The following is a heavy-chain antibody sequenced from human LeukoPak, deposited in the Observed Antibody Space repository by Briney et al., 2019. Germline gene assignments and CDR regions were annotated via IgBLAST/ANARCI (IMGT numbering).Heavy chain of an antibody. CDR3: AKELYPHYYYYMDV. V-gene: IGHV3-23*01. D-gene: IGHD5/OR15-5a*01. CDR2: ISGSGGST. CDR1: GFTFSSYG. Sequence: GGSLRLSCAASGFTFSSYGMHWVRQAPGKGLEWVSAISGSGGSTYYADFVKGRFTISRDNSKNTLYLQMNSLRAEDTAVYYCAKELYPHYYYYMDVWGKGTTVTVSS. J-gene: IGHJ6*03.